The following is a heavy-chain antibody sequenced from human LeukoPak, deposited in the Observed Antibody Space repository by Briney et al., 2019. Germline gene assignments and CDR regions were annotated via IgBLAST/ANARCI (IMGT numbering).Heavy chain of an antibody. V-gene: IGHV1-69*04. CDR3: SRAALDGDYAWDQ. Sequence: ASVKVSCKASGGTFSSYAVNWVRQAPGQGLEWMGRIIPILETTNYTQKLQDRVTITADKSAIIVYMELRGLRPEDTAVYYCSRAALDGDYAWDQWGQGTPVTVSS. CDR1: GGTFSSYA. CDR2: IIPILETT. J-gene: IGHJ4*02. D-gene: IGHD4-17*01.